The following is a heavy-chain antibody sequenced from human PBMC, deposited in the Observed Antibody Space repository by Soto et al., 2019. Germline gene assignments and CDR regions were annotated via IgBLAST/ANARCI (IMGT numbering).Heavy chain of an antibody. V-gene: IGHV3-23*01. Sequence: GGSLRLSCAASGFTFSSYAMSWVRQAPGKGLEWVSAISGSGGSTYYADSVKGRFTISRDNSKNTLYLQMNSLRAEDTAVYYCAKDPDCSSTSSCWFDPWGQGTLVTVSS. CDR2: ISGSGGST. D-gene: IGHD2-2*01. CDR3: AKDPDCSSTSSCWFDP. J-gene: IGHJ5*02. CDR1: GFTFSSYA.